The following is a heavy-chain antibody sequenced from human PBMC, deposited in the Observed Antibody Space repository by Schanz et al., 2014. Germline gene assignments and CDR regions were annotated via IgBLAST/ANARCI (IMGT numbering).Heavy chain of an antibody. D-gene: IGHD5-18*01. Sequence: QVQLQESGPGLVKPSGTLSLTCAVSGGSISSSNWWSWVRQPPGKGLEWIGEIYHSGSTNYKPSLKSRFTISADKSKTQFSLKRRSVTAADTAVYYCARRSVSPSGNSYGYVVAWFDPWGQGTLVTVSS. CDR2: IYHSGST. V-gene: IGHV4-4*02. J-gene: IGHJ5*02. CDR1: GGSISSSNW. CDR3: ARRSVSPSGNSYGYVVAWFDP.